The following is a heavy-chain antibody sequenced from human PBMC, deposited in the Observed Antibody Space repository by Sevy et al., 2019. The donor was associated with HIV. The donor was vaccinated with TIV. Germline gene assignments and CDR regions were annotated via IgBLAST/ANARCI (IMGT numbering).Heavy chain of an antibody. CDR1: GFTFSSYS. Sequence: GGSLRLSCAASGFTFSSYSMNWVRQAPGKGLEWVSYISSSSSTIYYADSVNGRFTISRDNAKNSLYLQMNSLRDEDTAVYYCARVSGSFYFYYYYGMDVWGQGTTVTVSS. CDR3: ARVSGSFYFYYYYGMDV. D-gene: IGHD1-26*01. J-gene: IGHJ6*02. V-gene: IGHV3-48*02. CDR2: ISSSSSTI.